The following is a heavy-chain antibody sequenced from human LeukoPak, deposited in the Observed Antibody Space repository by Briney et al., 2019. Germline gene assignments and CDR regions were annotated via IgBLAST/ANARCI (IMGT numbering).Heavy chain of an antibody. Sequence: GGYLRLSCAASGFTVSSNYMSWVRQAPGKGLEWVSVIYSGGSTYYADSVKGRFTISRDNSKNTLYLQMNSLRAEDTAVYYCARDRPVVRQIWGQGTLVTVSS. CDR2: IYSGGST. CDR1: GFTVSSNY. V-gene: IGHV3-53*01. CDR3: ARDRPVVRQI. D-gene: IGHD2-15*01. J-gene: IGHJ4*02.